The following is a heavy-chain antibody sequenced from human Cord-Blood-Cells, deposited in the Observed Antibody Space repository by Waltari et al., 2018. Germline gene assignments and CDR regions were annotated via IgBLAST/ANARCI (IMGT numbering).Heavy chain of an antibody. Sequence: QVQLVQSGAEVKKPGSSVKVSCKASGGTFSSYAISWVRQAPGQGLEWMGGIIPIFGTANYAQKFQARVTITADESTGTAYMELSSLRSEDTAVYYCARDKSGVWSGYYWYFDLWGRGTLVTVSS. V-gene: IGHV1-69*01. CDR1: GGTFSSYA. J-gene: IGHJ2*01. CDR3: ARDKSGVWSGYYWYFDL. CDR2: IIPIFGTA. D-gene: IGHD3-3*01.